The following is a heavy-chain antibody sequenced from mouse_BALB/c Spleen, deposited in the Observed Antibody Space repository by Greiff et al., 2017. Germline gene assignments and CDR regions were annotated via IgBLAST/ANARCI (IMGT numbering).Heavy chain of an antibody. CDR1: GYTFSSYW. J-gene: IGHJ2*01. CDR2: ILPGSGST. V-gene: IGHV1-9*01. D-gene: IGHD1-1*01. CDR3: ARVVLRYYFDY. Sequence: VQVVESGAELMKPGASVKISCKATGYTFSSYWIEWVKQRPGHGLEWIGEILPGSGSTNYNEKFKGKATFTADTSSNTAYMQLSSLTSEDSAVYYCARVVLRYYFDYWGQGTTLTVSS.